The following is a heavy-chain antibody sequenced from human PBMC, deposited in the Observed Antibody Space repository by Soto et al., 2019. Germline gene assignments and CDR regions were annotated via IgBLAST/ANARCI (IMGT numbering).Heavy chain of an antibody. CDR2: IYYSGST. CDR3: ARASPHYGYSSSCYIINEIWFDP. CDR1: GGSLRSYY. V-gene: IGHV4-59*01. D-gene: IGHD6-13*01. J-gene: IGHJ5*02. Sequence: SETLSLTCTVSGGSLRSYYWSWIRQPPGKGLEWIGYIYYSGSTNYNPSLKSRVTISVDTSKNQFSLKLSSVTAADTAVYYCARASPHYGYSSSCYIINEIWFDPRGQGPLVTSPQ.